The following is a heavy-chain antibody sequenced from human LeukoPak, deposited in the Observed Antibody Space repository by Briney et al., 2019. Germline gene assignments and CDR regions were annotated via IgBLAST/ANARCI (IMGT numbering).Heavy chain of an antibody. CDR1: GGSISSYY. V-gene: IGHV4-59*01. J-gene: IGHJ4*02. D-gene: IGHD1-26*01. Sequence: SETLSLTCTVSGGSISSYYWSWIRQPPGKGLEWIGYIYYSGSTNHNPSLKSRVTISVDTSKNQFSLKLSSVTAADTAVYYCARAASGSSYYFDYWGQGTLVTVSS. CDR3: ARAASGSSYYFDY. CDR2: IYYSGST.